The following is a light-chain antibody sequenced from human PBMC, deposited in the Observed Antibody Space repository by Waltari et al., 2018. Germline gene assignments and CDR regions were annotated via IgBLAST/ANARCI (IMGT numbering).Light chain of an antibody. Sequence: EILMRHSPHSLAVSLCERDTTTFTCTHTVLASSKTRNYLTWHQKKPGHPPKLLVYWASTLESGVPDRFSGSGSGTHFTLTINSLQAEDVAVYFCQQYYSLPLTFGGGTKVEIK. J-gene: IGKJ4*01. CDR1: HTVLASSKTRNY. V-gene: IGKV4-1*01. CDR2: WAS. CDR3: QQYYSLPLT.